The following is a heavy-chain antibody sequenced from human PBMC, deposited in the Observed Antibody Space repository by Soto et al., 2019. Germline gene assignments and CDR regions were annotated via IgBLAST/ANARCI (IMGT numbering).Heavy chain of an antibody. CDR2: ISYDGSTK. Sequence: GGSLRLSCAASGFSFSHYGLHWVRQAPGKGLEWVAVISYDGSTKYYADSVKGRFTISRDNSKNTLFLQMNSLRSEDTAEYFCAKDARYCDSTSCYADNYFDYWGQGTLVTVSS. V-gene: IGHV3-30*18. CDR1: GFSFSHYG. D-gene: IGHD2-2*01. J-gene: IGHJ4*02. CDR3: AKDARYCDSTSCYADNYFDY.